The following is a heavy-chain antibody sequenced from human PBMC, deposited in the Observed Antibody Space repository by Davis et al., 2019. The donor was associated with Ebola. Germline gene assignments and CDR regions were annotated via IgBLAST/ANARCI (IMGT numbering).Heavy chain of an antibody. D-gene: IGHD3-16*01. Sequence: SETLSLTCTVSYGSISSYYWSWIRQPPGKGLEWIGYIFYGGNTYYDPSLKSRVTISIDTSKNQFSLKLIYVTAADTAVYYCARLFGAAAHHFDYWGQGMLVTVSS. V-gene: IGHV4-59*08. CDR2: IFYGGNT. CDR1: YGSISSYY. J-gene: IGHJ4*02. CDR3: ARLFGAAAHHFDY.